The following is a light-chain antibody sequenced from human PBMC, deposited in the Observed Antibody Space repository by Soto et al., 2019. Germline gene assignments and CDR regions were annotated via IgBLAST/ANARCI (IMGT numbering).Light chain of an antibody. V-gene: IGKV3-20*01. J-gene: IGKJ4*01. CDR3: QQYANSPLT. CDR2: GAS. CDR1: QSVGNNY. Sequence: EIVLTQSPGTLSLSPGERGTLSWRASQSVGNNYLAWYQQKPGQAPRLLIHGASSRATGIPDRFSGSGSGTDFTLTLSRLEPEDFAVYYCQQYANSPLTFGGGTKVEIK.